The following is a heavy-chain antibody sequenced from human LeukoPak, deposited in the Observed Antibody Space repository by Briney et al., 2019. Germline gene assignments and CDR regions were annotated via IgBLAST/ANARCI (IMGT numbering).Heavy chain of an antibody. CDR1: GYTFTSYG. D-gene: IGHD5-12*01. V-gene: IGHV1-18*01. CDR3: ARAEPLVATIFDY. Sequence: ASVKVSSKASGYTFTSYGITWVRQAPGQGLEWMGWISAYNGSTKYAQKFQGRLTMTTDTSTSTAYMEMRSLRSDDTAVYYCARAEPLVATIFDYWGQGTLVTVSS. J-gene: IGHJ4*02. CDR2: ISAYNGST.